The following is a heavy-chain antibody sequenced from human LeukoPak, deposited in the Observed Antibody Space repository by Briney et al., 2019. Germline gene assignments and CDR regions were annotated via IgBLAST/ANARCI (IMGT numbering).Heavy chain of an antibody. CDR1: GYTFTGDY. Sequence: AASVKVSCTASGYTFTGDYMHWVRQAPGQGLEWMGIINPSGGSTSYAQKFQGRATMTRDTSTSTVYMELSSLRSEDTAVYYCAVRWLQFWGLDYWGQGTLVTVSS. D-gene: IGHD5-24*01. CDR3: AVRWLQFWGLDY. J-gene: IGHJ4*02. CDR2: INPSGGST. V-gene: IGHV1-46*01.